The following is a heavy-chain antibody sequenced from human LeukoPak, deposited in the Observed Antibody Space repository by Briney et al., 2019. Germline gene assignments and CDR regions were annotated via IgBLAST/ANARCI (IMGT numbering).Heavy chain of an antibody. D-gene: IGHD2-15*01. CDR1: GFTFSTYT. V-gene: IGHV3-48*02. J-gene: IGHJ4*02. CDR2: IGWSDSAI. Sequence: PGGSLRLSCAASGFTFSTYTMNWVRRAPGKGLEWISYIGWSDSAIFYADSVKGRFTISRDSAKNSLFLQMNSLSDEDTAVYYCARDHQWSFDSWGQGTLVTVSS. CDR3: ARDHQWSFDS.